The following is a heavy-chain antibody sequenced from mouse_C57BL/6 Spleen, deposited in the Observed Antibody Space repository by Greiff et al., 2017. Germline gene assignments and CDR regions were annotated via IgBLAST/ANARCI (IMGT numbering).Heavy chain of an antibody. CDR3: ARGRGYYGSSLAWFAY. CDR2: IYPGSGNT. J-gene: IGHJ3*01. Sequence: VQLQQSGAELVRPGASVKLSCKASGYTFTDYYINWVKQRPGQGLEWIARIYPGSGNTYYNEKFKGKATLTAEKSSSTAYMQLSSLTSEDSAVXFCARGRGYYGSSLAWFAYWGQGTLVTVSA. CDR1: GYTFTDYY. V-gene: IGHV1-76*01. D-gene: IGHD1-1*01.